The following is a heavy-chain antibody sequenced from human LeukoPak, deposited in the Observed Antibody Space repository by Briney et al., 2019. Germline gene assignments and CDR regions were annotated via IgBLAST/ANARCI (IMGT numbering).Heavy chain of an antibody. D-gene: IGHD2-15*01. J-gene: IGHJ4*02. Sequence: ASVKVSCKASGYTFTSYAMHWMRQAPGQRLEWMGWINAGNGNTKYSQKFQDRVTMTRDTSTSTVYMELNSLRSEDTAVYYCARRGDCSGSSCNYDNWGQGTLVTVSS. CDR3: ARRGDCSGSSCNYDN. V-gene: IGHV1-3*01. CDR1: GYTFTSYA. CDR2: INAGNGNT.